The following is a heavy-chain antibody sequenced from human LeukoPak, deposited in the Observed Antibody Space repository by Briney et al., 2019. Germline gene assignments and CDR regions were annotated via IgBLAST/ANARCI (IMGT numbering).Heavy chain of an antibody. CDR2: VSGSGGST. CDR3: AKDQFSSGLNWFDP. Sequence: GGSLRLSCAASGFTFSSYAMSWVRQAPGKGLEWVSAVSGSGGSTYYADSVKGRFTISRDNSKNTLYLQMNSLRAEDTAVYYCAKDQFSSGLNWFDPWGQGTLVTVSS. J-gene: IGHJ5*02. D-gene: IGHD6-19*01. V-gene: IGHV3-23*01. CDR1: GFTFSSYA.